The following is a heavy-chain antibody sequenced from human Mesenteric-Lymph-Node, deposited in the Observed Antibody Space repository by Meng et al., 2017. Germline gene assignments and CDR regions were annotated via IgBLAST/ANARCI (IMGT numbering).Heavy chain of an antibody. CDR1: GFTFSSYA. CDR3: ASLSYGDTGYSSGWYGRPFDY. Sequence: GESLKISCAASGFTFSSYAMSWVRQAPGKGLEWVSAISGSGGSTYYADSVKGRFTISRDNSKNTLYLQMNSLRAEDTAVYYCASLSYGDTGYSSGWYGRPFDYWGQGTLVTVSS. CDR2: ISGSGGST. V-gene: IGHV3-23*01. D-gene: IGHD6-19*01. J-gene: IGHJ4*02.